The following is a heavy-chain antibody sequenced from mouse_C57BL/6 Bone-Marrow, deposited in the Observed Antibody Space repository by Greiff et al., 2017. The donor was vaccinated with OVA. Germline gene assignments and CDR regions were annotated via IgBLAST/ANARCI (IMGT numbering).Heavy chain of an antibody. CDR1: GFTFSSYA. D-gene: IGHD1-1*01. Sequence: EVQLVESGGGLVKPGGSLKLSCAASGFTFSSYAMSWVRQTPEKRLEWVATISDGGSYTYYPANVKGRFTISRDTAKHNLYLLMSHLTSDATAMDDCARDSDYCGGIAYWGQGTLVTVSA. CDR3: ARDSDYCGGIAY. V-gene: IGHV5-4*01. J-gene: IGHJ3*01. CDR2: ISDGGSYT.